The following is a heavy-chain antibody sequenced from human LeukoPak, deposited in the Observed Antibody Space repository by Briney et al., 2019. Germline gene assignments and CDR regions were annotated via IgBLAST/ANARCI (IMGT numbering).Heavy chain of an antibody. Sequence: PGGSLRLSCAASGFTFSSYAMSWVRQAPGKGLEWVSAISGSGGSTYYAGSVKGRFTISRDNSKNTLYLQMNSLRAEDTAVYYCAKTGYGDYNYYFDYWGQGTLVTVSS. V-gene: IGHV3-23*01. D-gene: IGHD4-17*01. CDR2: ISGSGGST. CDR1: GFTFSSYA. CDR3: AKTGYGDYNYYFDY. J-gene: IGHJ4*02.